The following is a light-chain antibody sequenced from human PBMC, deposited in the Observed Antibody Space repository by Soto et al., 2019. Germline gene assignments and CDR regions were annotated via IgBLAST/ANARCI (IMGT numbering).Light chain of an antibody. CDR2: GES. Sequence: DIQLTQSPAALSASVGDRVSISCRASQNIRPKLNWYQQRPGKAPQLLIFGESSLHSRVPSRFSGSGDASGTEFTLTINNLQPEDFALYYCQQSYSLPRAFGPGTRVDI. J-gene: IGKJ1*01. CDR1: QNIRPK. V-gene: IGKV1-39*01. CDR3: QQSYSLPRA.